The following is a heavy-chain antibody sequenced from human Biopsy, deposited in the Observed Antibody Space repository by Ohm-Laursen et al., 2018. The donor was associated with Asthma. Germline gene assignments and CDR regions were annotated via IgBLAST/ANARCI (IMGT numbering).Heavy chain of an antibody. CDR1: GDAMSTSGSY. Sequence: SQTLSLTCIVSGDAMSTSGSYWGWIRQSPGKGLEWIGSIFYSGRTNYNPSLKSRVTISADTSKNHFSLKVTSVTAADTAVYYCARAVSSSSYWYFDLWGRGDLVTVSS. CDR3: ARAVSSSSYWYFDL. CDR2: IFYSGRT. D-gene: IGHD6-6*01. J-gene: IGHJ2*01. V-gene: IGHV4-39*02.